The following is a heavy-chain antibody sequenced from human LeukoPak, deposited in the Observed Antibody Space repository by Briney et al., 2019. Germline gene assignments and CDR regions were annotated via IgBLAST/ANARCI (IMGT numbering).Heavy chain of an antibody. CDR1: GYTLTELS. D-gene: IGHD1-26*01. Sequence: ASVKVSCKVSGYTLTELSMHWVRQAPGKGLEWMGGFDPEDGETIYAQKFQGRVTMTEDTSTDTAYMELSSLRSEDTAVYYCATGWELRGGIDYWGQGTLVTASS. J-gene: IGHJ4*02. CDR2: FDPEDGET. V-gene: IGHV1-24*01. CDR3: ATGWELRGGIDY.